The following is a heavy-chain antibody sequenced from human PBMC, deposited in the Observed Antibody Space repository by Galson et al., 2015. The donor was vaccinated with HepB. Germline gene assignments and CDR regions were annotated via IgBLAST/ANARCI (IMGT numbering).Heavy chain of an antibody. J-gene: IGHJ4*02. D-gene: IGHD1-26*01. CDR2: IYPGDSDT. CDR3: ARRWALNGVNDY. CDR1: GYSFTSYW. Sequence: QSGAEAKKPGESLKISCKGSGYSFTSYWSVWGRQMPGKGLEWMGIIYPGDSDTRYSPSFQGQVTISADKSISTAYLQWISLKASDTAMYYCARRWALNGVNDYWGQGTLVTVSS. V-gene: IGHV5-51*01.